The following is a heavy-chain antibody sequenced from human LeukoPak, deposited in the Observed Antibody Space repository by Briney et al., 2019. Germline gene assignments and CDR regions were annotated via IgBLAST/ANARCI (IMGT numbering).Heavy chain of an antibody. CDR1: GFTFSSYW. D-gene: IGHD1-26*01. Sequence: GGSLRLSCAASGFTFSSYWMSWVRQAPGKGLEWVANIKQDGSEKYYVDSVKGRFTISRDNAKNSLYLQMNSLRAEDTAVYYCARVGGGIVGATPDYWGQGTLVTVSS. J-gene: IGHJ4*02. CDR3: ARVGGGIVGATPDY. V-gene: IGHV3-7*01. CDR2: IKQDGSEK.